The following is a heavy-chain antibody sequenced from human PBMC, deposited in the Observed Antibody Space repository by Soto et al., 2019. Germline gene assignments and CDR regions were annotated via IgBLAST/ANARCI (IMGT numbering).Heavy chain of an antibody. Sequence: QITLKESGPTLVKPTQTLTLTCNFSGFSLSTSGVGVGWIRQPPGKALEWLALIYWDDDKRYSPSLKSRLTTTXXTSKNQVVLTMTNMDPVDTATYYCAHRPVAAPETGSNWFDPWGQGTLVTVSS. CDR2: IYWDDDK. V-gene: IGHV2-5*02. J-gene: IGHJ5*02. CDR3: AHRPVAAPETGSNWFDP. CDR1: GFSLSTSGVG. D-gene: IGHD6-13*01.